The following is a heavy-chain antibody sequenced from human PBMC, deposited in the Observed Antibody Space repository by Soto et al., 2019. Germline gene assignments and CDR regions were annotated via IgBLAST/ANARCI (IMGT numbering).Heavy chain of an antibody. J-gene: IGHJ4*02. CDR3: ARDMDTAMFD. Sequence: KPSETLSLTCTVSGGSISSYYWSWIRQPPGKGLEWIGYIYYSGSTNYNPSLKSRVTISVDTSKNQFSLKLSSVTAADTAVYYCARDMDTAMFDWGQGTLVTVSS. V-gene: IGHV4-59*01. CDR2: IYYSGST. CDR1: GGSISSYY. D-gene: IGHD5-18*01.